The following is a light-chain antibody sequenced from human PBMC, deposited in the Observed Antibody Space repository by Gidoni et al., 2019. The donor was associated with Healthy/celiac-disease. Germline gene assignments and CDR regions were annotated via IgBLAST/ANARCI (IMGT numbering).Light chain of an antibody. J-gene: IGKJ1*01. Sequence: DIQMTKSPPSLSESVGERVTITCRASQSISSYLNWYQQKPGKAPKLLIYAASSLQSGVPSRFSGSGSGTDFTLTISSLQPEDFATYYCQQSYSTPRAFXQXTKVEIK. V-gene: IGKV1-39*01. CDR1: QSISSY. CDR2: AAS. CDR3: QQSYSTPRA.